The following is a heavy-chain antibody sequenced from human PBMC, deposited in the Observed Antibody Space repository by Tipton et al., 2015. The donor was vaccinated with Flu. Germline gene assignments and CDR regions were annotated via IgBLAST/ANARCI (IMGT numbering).Heavy chain of an antibody. CDR3: ASRYGPDDACSLGAFDF. D-gene: IGHD3-10*01. J-gene: IGHJ4*02. CDR2: IIPMFHTT. Sequence: QVQLVQSGAEVKKVGSSVKVSCRASGGTLTTYPIHWVRQAPGQGLEWMGGIIPMFHTTAYAESFRDRLTITADESTSTAYMELSNLRSDDTAVFYFASRYGPDDACSLGAFDFWGPGTPVTFSS. V-gene: IGHV1-69*12. CDR1: GGTLTTYP.